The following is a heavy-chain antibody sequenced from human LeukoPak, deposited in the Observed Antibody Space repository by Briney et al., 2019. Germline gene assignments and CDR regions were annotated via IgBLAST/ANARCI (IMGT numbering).Heavy chain of an antibody. CDR3: ARRRCSGGSCPYYFDY. CDR2: IYPGDSDT. J-gene: IGHJ4*02. CDR1: GYSFTSYW. V-gene: IGHV5-51*01. D-gene: IGHD2-15*01. Sequence: GESLKISCKGSGYSFTSYWIGWVPQMPEKGLEWMGIIYPGDSDTRYSPSFQGQVTISADKSISTAYLQWSSLKASDTAMYYCARRRCSGGSCPYYFDYWGQGTLVTVSS.